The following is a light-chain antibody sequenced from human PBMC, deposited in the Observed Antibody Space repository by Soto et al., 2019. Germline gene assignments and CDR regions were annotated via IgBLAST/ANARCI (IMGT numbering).Light chain of an antibody. V-gene: IGKV1-9*01. J-gene: IGKJ5*01. CDR3: QQLNSYPQVT. Sequence: DIQLTQSPSFLSASVGDRVTITCRASQGISSYLAWYQQKPGKAPKLLIYAASTLQSGVPSRFSGSGSGTEFTLTISSLQPEDSATYYCQQLNSYPQVTFGQGTRLEIK. CDR1: QGISSY. CDR2: AAS.